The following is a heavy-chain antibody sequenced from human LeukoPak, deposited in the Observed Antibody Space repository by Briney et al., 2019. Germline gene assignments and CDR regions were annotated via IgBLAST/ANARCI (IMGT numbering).Heavy chain of an antibody. D-gene: IGHD6-6*01. Sequence: GGSLRLSCAASGFTVSSNYMSWVRQAPGKRLEWVSVIYSGGSTYYADSVKGRFTISRDNSKNTLYLQMNSLRAEDTAVYYCARGPYSSSSWFDPWGQGTLVTVSS. CDR1: GFTVSSNY. CDR3: ARGPYSSSSWFDP. J-gene: IGHJ5*02. V-gene: IGHV3-66*02. CDR2: IYSGGST.